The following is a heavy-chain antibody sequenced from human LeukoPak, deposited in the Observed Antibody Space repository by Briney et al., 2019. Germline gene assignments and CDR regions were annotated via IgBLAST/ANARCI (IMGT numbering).Heavy chain of an antibody. CDR3: ARDYRLRGSYYYGMDV. D-gene: IGHD3-16*01. Sequence: SETLSLTCAVYGGSFSGYYWSWIRQPPGKGLEWIGEINHSGSTNYNPSLKSRVTISLDTSKNLSSLKLRSVTAADAAVYYCARDYRLRGSYYYGMDVWGQGTTVTVSS. CDR2: INHSGST. CDR1: GGSFSGYY. J-gene: IGHJ6*02. V-gene: IGHV4-34*01.